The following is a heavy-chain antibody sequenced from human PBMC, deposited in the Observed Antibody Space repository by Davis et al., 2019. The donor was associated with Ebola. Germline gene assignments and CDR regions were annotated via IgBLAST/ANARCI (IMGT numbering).Heavy chain of an antibody. CDR3: ARANNWITGLYFDY. J-gene: IGHJ4*02. CDR1: GYTFSNYA. D-gene: IGHD1-20*01. CDR2: ISGYNANT. V-gene: IGHV1-18*01. Sequence: ASVKVSCKASGYTFSNYAISWVRQAPGQGLEWMGWISGYNANTVYAQKFQGRVTMTRDASTSTVYMDLSGLRSEDTAVYYCARANNWITGLYFDYWGQGTLVTVSS.